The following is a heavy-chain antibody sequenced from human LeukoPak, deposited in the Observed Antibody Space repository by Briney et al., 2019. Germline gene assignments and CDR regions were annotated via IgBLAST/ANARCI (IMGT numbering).Heavy chain of an antibody. D-gene: IGHD6-13*01. J-gene: IGHJ4*02. V-gene: IGHV4-34*01. CDR1: GGSFSGYY. CDR3: ARGSDTAAGLY. CDR2: INHSGST. Sequence: SETLSLTCAVYGGSFSGYYWSWIRQPPGKGLEWIGEINHSGSTNYNPSLKSRVSISVDSSKNQFPLKVSSVTAADTAVYYCARGSDTAAGLYWGQGTLVTVSS.